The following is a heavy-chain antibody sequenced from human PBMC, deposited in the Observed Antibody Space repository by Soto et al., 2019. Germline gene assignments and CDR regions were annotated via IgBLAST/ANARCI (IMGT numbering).Heavy chain of an antibody. J-gene: IGHJ6*02. CDR2: VYYSGST. CDR3: ARLERSKVMEV. Sequence: SETLSLTCTVSGGSISSSSYYWGWIRQPPGKGLEWIGNVYYSGSTYYNPSLKSRVTISVDTSKNQFSLRLRSVTAADTAVYYCARLERSKVMEVWGQGTTVTVSS. V-gene: IGHV4-39*01. CDR1: GGSISSSSYY. D-gene: IGHD3-3*01.